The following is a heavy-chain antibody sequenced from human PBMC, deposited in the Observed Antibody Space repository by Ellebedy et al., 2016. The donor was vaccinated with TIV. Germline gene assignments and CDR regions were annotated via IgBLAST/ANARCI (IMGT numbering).Heavy chain of an antibody. CDR3: ARMSSIDGFDV. CDR1: GYTFNRYW. CDR2: IYPGDSDT. Sequence: GESLKISXKGSGYTFNRYWIAWVRKMPGRGLEWMGIIYPGDSDTRYRPSFRGQVTISVDKSTSTAYLQWRRLKASDTAMYFCARMSSIDGFDVWGQGTMVTVSS. V-gene: IGHV5-51*01. D-gene: IGHD6-6*01. J-gene: IGHJ3*01.